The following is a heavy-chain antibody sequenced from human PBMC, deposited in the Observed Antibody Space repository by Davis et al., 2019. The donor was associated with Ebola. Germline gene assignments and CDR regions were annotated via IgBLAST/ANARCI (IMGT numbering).Heavy chain of an antibody. D-gene: IGHD6-19*01. CDR3: ARLVYSSGWYGNWFDP. V-gene: IGHV4-31*03. CDR1: GGSISSGGYY. J-gene: IGHJ5*02. CDR2: IYYSGST. Sequence: SETLSLTCTVSGGSISSGGYYWSWIRQHPGKGLEWIGYIYYSGSTYYNPSLKSRVTISVDTSKNQFSLKLSSVTAADTAVYYCARLVYSSGWYGNWFDPWGQGTLVTVSS.